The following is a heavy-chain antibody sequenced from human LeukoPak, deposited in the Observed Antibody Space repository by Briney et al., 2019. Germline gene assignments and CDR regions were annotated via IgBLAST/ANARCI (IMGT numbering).Heavy chain of an antibody. CDR1: GYTFTSYG. D-gene: IGHD5-24*01. CDR3: ARQRRRRDGYNYDYYYGMDV. Sequence: SVKVSCKASGYTFTSYGISWVRQAPGQGLEWMGGIIPIFGTANYAQKFQGRVTITADESTSTAYMELSSLRSEDTAVYYCARQRRRRDGYNYDYYYGMDVWGQGTTVTVSS. V-gene: IGHV1-69*13. CDR2: IIPIFGTA. J-gene: IGHJ6*02.